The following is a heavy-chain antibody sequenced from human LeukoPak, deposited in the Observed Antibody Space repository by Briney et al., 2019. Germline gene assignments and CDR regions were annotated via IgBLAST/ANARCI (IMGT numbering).Heavy chain of an antibody. CDR1: GGSISSSSYY. V-gene: IGHV4-39*07. CDR3: ARDLHMGYDYVWGSYPEGDY. D-gene: IGHD3-16*02. CDR2: IYYSGST. J-gene: IGHJ4*02. Sequence: SETLSLTCTVSGGSISSSSYYWGWLRQPPGKGLEWIGSIYYSGSTYYNPSLKSRVTLSVDTSKNQFSLKLSSVTAADTAVYYCARDLHMGYDYVWGSYPEGDYWGQGTLVTVSS.